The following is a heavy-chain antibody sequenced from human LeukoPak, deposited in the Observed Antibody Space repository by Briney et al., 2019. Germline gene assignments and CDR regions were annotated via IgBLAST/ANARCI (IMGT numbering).Heavy chain of an antibody. CDR2: INSDGSST. Sequence: GGSLRLSCAASGFTFSSYAMSWVRQAPGKGLVWVSRINSDGSSTSYADSVKGRFTISRDNAKNTLYLQMNSLRAEDTAVYYCVRDWGYDSSGYWQKYFDAWGQGTLVTVSS. CDR3: VRDWGYDSSGYWQKYFDA. CDR1: GFTFSSYA. J-gene: IGHJ4*02. V-gene: IGHV3-74*01. D-gene: IGHD3-22*01.